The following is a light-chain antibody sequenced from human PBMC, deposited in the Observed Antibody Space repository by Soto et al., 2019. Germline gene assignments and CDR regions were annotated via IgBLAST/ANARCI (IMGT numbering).Light chain of an antibody. CDR1: QSVSSY. V-gene: IGKV3-11*01. Sequence: EIVLTQSPASPSLSPGERATLSCRASQSVSSYLAWYQQKPGQAPRLLIYDASNRATGIPARFSGSGSGTDFTLTISSLEPEDFAVYYCQQRSNWQTFGQGTKVDIK. J-gene: IGKJ1*01. CDR3: QQRSNWQT. CDR2: DAS.